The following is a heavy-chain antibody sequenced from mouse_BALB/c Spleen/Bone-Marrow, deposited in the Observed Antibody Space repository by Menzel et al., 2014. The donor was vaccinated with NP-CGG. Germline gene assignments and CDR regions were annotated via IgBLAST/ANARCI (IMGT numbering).Heavy chain of an antibody. CDR3: ARDLDY. CDR2: ISTYYGDA. Sequence: QVQLQQSGAELVRPGVSVKISCKGSGYTLTDYAMHWVKQSHAKSLEWIGVISTYYGDATYSQKFEGKATMTVDKSSSTAYMELASLTSEDSAIYYCARDLDYWGQGTTLTVSS. J-gene: IGHJ2*01. CDR1: GYTLTDYA. V-gene: IGHV1S137*01.